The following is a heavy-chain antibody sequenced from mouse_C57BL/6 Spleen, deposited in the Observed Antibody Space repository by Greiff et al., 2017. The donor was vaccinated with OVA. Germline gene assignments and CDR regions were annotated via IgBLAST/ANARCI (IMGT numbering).Heavy chain of an antibody. D-gene: IGHD2-3*01. CDR2: IDPETGGT. CDR1: GYTFTDYE. Sequence: QVQLKQSGAELVRPGASVTLSCKASGYTFTDYEMHWVKQTPVHGLEWIGAIDPETGGTAYNQKFKGKAILTADKSSSTAYMELRSLTSEDSAVYYCTIDGFDYWGQGTTLTVSS. V-gene: IGHV1-15*01. CDR3: TIDGFDY. J-gene: IGHJ2*01.